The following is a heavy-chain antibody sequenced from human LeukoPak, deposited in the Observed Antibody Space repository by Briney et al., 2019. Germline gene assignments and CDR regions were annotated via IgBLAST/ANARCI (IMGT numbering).Heavy chain of an antibody. J-gene: IGHJ4*02. CDR3: AKDQGGYIYGCDY. D-gene: IGHD5-18*01. CDR1: GFTFTMFS. Sequence: GGSLRLSCAASGFTFTMFSMNWLRQAPGKGLEWIAFIRGRSDTTYYADSVQGRFTISRDNAEDSVYLQMNSLRIEDTALYYCAKDQGGYIYGCDYWGQGYLVSVSS. CDR2: IRGRSDTT. V-gene: IGHV3-48*01.